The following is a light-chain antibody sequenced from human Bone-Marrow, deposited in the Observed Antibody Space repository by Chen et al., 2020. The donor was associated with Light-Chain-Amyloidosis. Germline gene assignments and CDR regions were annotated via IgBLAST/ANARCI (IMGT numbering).Light chain of an antibody. CDR1: QSVGSY. J-gene: IGKJ4*01. Sequence: EFVLTQSPATLSLSPGERATLSCRASQSVGSYLAWYPQKPGQAPRLLIYDASNRAIGIPARFSGSGTGTDFALTISSLEPEDFAVYYCQQRSNWPPALTFGGGTTLAIK. CDR2: DAS. V-gene: IGKV3-11*01. CDR3: QQRSNWPPALT.